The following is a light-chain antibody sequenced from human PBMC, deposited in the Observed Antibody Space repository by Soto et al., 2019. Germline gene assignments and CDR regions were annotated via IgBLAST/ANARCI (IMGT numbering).Light chain of an antibody. CDR1: SSDVGSYDY. Sequence: QSVLIQPPSVSGSPGQSVTISCTGTSSDVGSYDYVSWYQQHPGTVPKPMIYNVNTRPSGVPDRFSGSKSGNTASMTISGLQAEDEADYYCCSYAGTYSYVFGTGTKVTAL. V-gene: IGLV2-11*01. J-gene: IGLJ1*01. CDR2: NVN. CDR3: CSYAGTYSYV.